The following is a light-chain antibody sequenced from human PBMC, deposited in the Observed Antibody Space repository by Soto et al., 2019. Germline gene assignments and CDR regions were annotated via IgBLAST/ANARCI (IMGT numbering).Light chain of an antibody. CDR1: NSNIGRYS. J-gene: IGLJ3*02. CDR2: SDD. CDR3: AAWDDNLNGPL. V-gene: IGLV1-44*01. Sequence: QSVLTQPHSLSGTPGQRVNISCSGSNSNIGRYSVNWYQHLPRTAPKILIYSDDERPSGVPDRFSGSKSGTSASLAISGLQSEDEAEDYCAAWDDNLNGPLFGGGTKLTVL.